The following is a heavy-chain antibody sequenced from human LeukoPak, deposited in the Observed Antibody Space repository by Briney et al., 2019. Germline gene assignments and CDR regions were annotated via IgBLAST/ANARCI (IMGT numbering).Heavy chain of an antibody. Sequence: GGSLRLSCAASGFTFSSYAMHWVRQAPGKGLEWVAVISYDGSNKYYADSVKGRFTISRDNSKNTLYLQMNSLRAEDTAVYYCARTRGYSDYWGQGTLVTVSS. J-gene: IGHJ4*02. D-gene: IGHD5-18*01. CDR3: ARTRGYSDY. CDR1: GFTFSSYA. V-gene: IGHV3-30-3*01. CDR2: ISYDGSNK.